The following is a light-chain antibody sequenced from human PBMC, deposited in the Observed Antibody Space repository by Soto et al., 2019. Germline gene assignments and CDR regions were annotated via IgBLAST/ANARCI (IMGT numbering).Light chain of an antibody. J-gene: IGKJ5*01. CDR2: AAS. CDR3: QQNYSPPPIT. CDR1: QSISSW. Sequence: DIQMTQSPFTLSASVGDRVTITCPASQSISSWLAWYQQKPGKAPKLLIYAASSLQSGVPSRFSGSGFGTYFTLTISSLQPEDFATYFCQQNYSPPPITFGQGTRLETK. V-gene: IGKV1-39*01.